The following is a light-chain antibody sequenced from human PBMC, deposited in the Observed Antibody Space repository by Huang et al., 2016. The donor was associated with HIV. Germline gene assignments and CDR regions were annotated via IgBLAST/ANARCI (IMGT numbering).Light chain of an antibody. CDR1: QSVNSN. CDR3: QQYNDWPFT. J-gene: IGKJ4*01. V-gene: IGKV3-15*01. Sequence: EIVMTQSPAILSVSPGERATLSCRASQSVNSNLAWYQQKPGQAPRRLIYGASTMATGIPARFRGSGSGTEFTLTISSLQSEDFAFYYCQQYNDWPFTFGGGTKVEIK. CDR2: GAS.